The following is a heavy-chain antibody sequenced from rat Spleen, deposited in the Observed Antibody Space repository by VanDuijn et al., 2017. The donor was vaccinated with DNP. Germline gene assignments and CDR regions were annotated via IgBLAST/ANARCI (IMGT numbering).Heavy chain of an antibody. Sequence: EVRLVESGGGLVQPGRSLKLSCAASGFTFSDYYMAWVRQAPTKGLEWVAYISYDGGDTYNGDSVKGRFTISRDNAESTLYLQMNSLRSEDMATYFCARHGRRVFDYWGQGVMVTVSS. CDR2: ISYDGGDT. CDR3: ARHGRRVFDY. D-gene: IGHD1-11*01. J-gene: IGHJ2*01. CDR1: GFTFSDYY. V-gene: IGHV5-22*01.